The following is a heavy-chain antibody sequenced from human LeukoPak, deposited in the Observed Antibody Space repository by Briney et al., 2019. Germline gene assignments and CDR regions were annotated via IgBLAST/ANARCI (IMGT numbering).Heavy chain of an antibody. CDR1: GGSFSGYY. J-gene: IGHJ4*02. CDR3: ARGKGLLWFSEFTFDY. D-gene: IGHD3-10*01. V-gene: IGHV4-34*01. Sequence: SETLSLTCAVYGGSFSGYYWSWIRQPPGKGLEWIGEINHSGSTNYNPSLKSRVTISVDTSKNQFSLQLSSVTAADTAVYYCARGKGLLWFSEFTFDYWAQGTLVTVSS. CDR2: INHSGST.